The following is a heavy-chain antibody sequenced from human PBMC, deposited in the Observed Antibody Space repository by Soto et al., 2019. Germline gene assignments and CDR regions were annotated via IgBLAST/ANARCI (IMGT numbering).Heavy chain of an antibody. D-gene: IGHD2-15*01. CDR2: IYYSGST. V-gene: IGHV4-59*01. CDR1: GGSISSYY. CDR3: ARAWGGGADY. J-gene: IGHJ4*02. Sequence: QVQLQASGPGLVKPSEPLSLTCTVSGGSISSYYWSWIRQPPGKGLEWIGCIYYSGSTNYNPSLKSRVTISVDTSKNQFSLKLSSVSAADTAVYYCARAWGGGADYWGQGTLVTVSS.